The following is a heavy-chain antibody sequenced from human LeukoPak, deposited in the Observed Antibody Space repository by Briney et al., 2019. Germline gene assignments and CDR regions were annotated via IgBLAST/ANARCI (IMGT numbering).Heavy chain of an antibody. CDR3: ARHASYDSFDH. V-gene: IGHV4-39*01. CDR1: GVSISWSSYY. D-gene: IGHD1-26*01. Sequence: PSETLSLTCSVSGVSISWSSYYWAWIRQPPGKELEWIGSIYSSGSAYYNPSLKSRLTISIDTSNNQFSLKVSSVTAADTAVYYCARHASYDSFDHWGQGALITVSS. J-gene: IGHJ4*02. CDR2: IYSSGSA.